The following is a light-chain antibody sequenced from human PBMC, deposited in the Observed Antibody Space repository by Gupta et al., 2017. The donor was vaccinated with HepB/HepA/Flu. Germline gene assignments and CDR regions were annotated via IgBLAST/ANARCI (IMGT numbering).Light chain of an antibody. Sequence: QSALTQPASVSGSPGQSITISCTGTSSDVGGYNYVSWYQQHPGKAPKLMIYDVSNRPSGVSTRFSGSKSGTTASLTISWVQAEDEADYYCSSYTSSSNLVVFGGGTKLTVL. V-gene: IGLV2-14*01. CDR1: SSDVGGYNY. CDR3: SSYTSSSNLVV. CDR2: DVS. J-gene: IGLJ2*01.